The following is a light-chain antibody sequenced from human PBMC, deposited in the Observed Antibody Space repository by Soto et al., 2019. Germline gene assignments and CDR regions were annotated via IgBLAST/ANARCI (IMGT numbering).Light chain of an antibody. J-gene: IGKJ5*01. CDR3: QKYGRSPPIT. Sequence: EIALTQSPGTLSVSPGERATLSCRASQSVSSSYLAWYQQKPGQAPGLLIYGASSRTAGIPDRFSGSGSGTDFTLTISRLEPEDFAVYYCQKYGRSPPITFGQGTRLEIK. CDR2: GAS. CDR1: QSVSSSY. V-gene: IGKV3-20*01.